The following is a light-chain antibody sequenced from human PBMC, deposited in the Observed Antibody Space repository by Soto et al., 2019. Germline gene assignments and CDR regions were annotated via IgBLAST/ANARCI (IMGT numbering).Light chain of an antibody. Sequence: QSALTQPASVSGSPGQSITISCTGTSSDAGGYDYVSWYQQQSGKAPKLTIYEVSSRPSGVSNRFSGSKSGNTASLTISGLQADDEADYYCDSFTSSRAYVFGVGTKVTVL. J-gene: IGLJ1*01. CDR2: EVS. CDR3: DSFTSSRAYV. CDR1: SSDAGGYDY. V-gene: IGLV2-14*01.